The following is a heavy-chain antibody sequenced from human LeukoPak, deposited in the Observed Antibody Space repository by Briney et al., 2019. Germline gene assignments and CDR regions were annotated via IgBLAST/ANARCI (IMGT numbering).Heavy chain of an antibody. V-gene: IGHV3-66*01. CDR2: IYSGDST. Sequence: GGSLRLSCAASGFTVSTNYMSWVRQAPGKGLEWVSVIYSGDSTYYADSVEGRFTISRDISKNTLYLQMNSLRAEDTAVYYCARDRPVVPAANPFYYYYMDVWGKGTTVTVSS. D-gene: IGHD2-2*01. J-gene: IGHJ6*03. CDR3: ARDRPVVPAANPFYYYYMDV. CDR1: GFTVSTNY.